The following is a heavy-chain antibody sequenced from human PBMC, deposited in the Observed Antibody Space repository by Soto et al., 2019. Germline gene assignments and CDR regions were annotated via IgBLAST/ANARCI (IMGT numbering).Heavy chain of an antibody. D-gene: IGHD2-8*01. CDR2: ISGSGDST. CDR1: GFTFGSYV. V-gene: IGHV3-23*01. Sequence: GGSLRLSCAASGFTFGSYVMSWVRQAPGKGLEWVSSISGSGDSTFYADSVKGRFTISRDNSENALYLQMNSLRAEDTALYYCAKIFRTNLDMLFDTWGQGALVTVSS. CDR3: AKIFRTNLDMLFDT. J-gene: IGHJ5*02.